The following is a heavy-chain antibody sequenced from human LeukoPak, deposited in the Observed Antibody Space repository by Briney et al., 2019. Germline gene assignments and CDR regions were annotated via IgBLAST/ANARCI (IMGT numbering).Heavy chain of an antibody. D-gene: IGHD3-10*01. Sequence: SETLSLTCTVSGGSISSYYWSWIRQPPGKGLEWIGYIYTSGSTIYNPSLKSRVTISVDTSKNQFSLKLSSVTAADTAVYYCARHTMVRGVSGYYYYYMDVWGKGTTVTVSS. CDR2: IYTSGST. CDR1: GGSISSYY. CDR3: ARHTMVRGVSGYYYYYMDV. V-gene: IGHV4-4*09. J-gene: IGHJ6*03.